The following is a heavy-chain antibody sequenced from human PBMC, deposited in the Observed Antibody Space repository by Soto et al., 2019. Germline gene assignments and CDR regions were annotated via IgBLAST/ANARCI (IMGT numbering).Heavy chain of an antibody. CDR1: GGSISSYY. CDR3: ARGPGARDFGVVIYY. CDR2: IYYSGST. V-gene: IGHV4-59*01. J-gene: IGHJ4*02. Sequence: PSETLSLACTVSGGSISSYYWSWIRQPPGKGLEWIGYIYYSGSTNYNPSLKSRVTISVDTSKNQFSLKLSSVTAADTAVYYCARGPGARDFGVVIYYWGQRTLVTVSS. D-gene: IGHD3-3*01.